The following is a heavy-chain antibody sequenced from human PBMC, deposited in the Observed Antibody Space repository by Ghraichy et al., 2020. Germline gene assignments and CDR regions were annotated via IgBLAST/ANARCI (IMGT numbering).Heavy chain of an antibody. V-gene: IGHV3-23*01. J-gene: IGHJ4*02. CDR1: GFTFSSYA. CDR3: AKGGLFTFDY. CDR2: ISDGGGST. D-gene: IGHD3-10*01. Sequence: GGSLRLSCAASGFTFSSYAMSWVRQAPVKGLEWVSVISDGGGSTDYADSVKGRFTISRDNSKNTLYLQMNSLRDEDTAIYYCAKGGLFTFDYWGQGTLVTVSA.